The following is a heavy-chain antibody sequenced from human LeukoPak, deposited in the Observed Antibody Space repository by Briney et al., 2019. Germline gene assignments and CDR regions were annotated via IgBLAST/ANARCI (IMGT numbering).Heavy chain of an antibody. V-gene: IGHV3-21*01. Sequence: PGGSLRLSCAASGFTFSSYCMDWVRQTPGKGLEWVSSITSSSSYIYYADSVKGRFTISRDNAKNTLYLQMNSLRAEDTAVYYCATLDSSGYWAQVDYWGQGTLVTVSS. D-gene: IGHD3-22*01. J-gene: IGHJ4*02. CDR3: ATLDSSGYWAQVDY. CDR1: GFTFSSYC. CDR2: ITSSSSYI.